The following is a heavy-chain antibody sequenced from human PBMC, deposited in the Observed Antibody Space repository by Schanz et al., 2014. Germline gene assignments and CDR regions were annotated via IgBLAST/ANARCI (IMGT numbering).Heavy chain of an antibody. CDR1: GFTVSSDH. Sequence: QVQLVESGGGVVQPGRSLRLSCVVSGFTVSSDHMSWIRQAPGKGLEWVSDISSGSSYANYADSVKGRFTISRDNAKNSLFLQMNSLRVEDTAVYYCARLPVGYGSGIWDVWGQGTSVTVSS. CDR2: ISSGSSYA. J-gene: IGHJ6*02. CDR3: ARLPVGYGSGIWDV. D-gene: IGHD3-10*01. V-gene: IGHV3-11*06.